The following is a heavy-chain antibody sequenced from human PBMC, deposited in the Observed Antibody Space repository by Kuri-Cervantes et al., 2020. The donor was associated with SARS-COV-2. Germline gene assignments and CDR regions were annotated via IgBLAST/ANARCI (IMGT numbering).Heavy chain of an antibody. CDR2: ISYDGSNK. D-gene: IGHD6-6*01. Sequence: GGSLRLSCAASRLTFSGYPVHWVRQAPGKGLEWVAVISYDGSNKYYADSVKGRFTISRDNAKNSLYLQMNSLRAEDTAVYYCANIAARPRYFDYWGQGTLVTVSS. J-gene: IGHJ4*02. CDR1: RLTFSGYP. V-gene: IGHV3-30*07. CDR3: ANIAARPRYFDY.